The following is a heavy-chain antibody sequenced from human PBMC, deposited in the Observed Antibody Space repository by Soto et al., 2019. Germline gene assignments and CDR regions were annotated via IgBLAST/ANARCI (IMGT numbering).Heavy chain of an antibody. V-gene: IGHV3-15*01. Sequence: EVQLVESGGGLVKPGGSLRLSCAASGFTFNNAWMTWVRQAPGKGLEWVGRIKSKADGETTDYAAPVKGRFTISRDDSKNTLYLQMNSLKTEDTAVYYCITDGPYRRSSIWFDPWGQGTLVTVSS. CDR3: ITDGPYRRSSIWFDP. CDR1: GFTFNNAW. D-gene: IGHD6-6*01. CDR2: IKSKADGETT. J-gene: IGHJ5*02.